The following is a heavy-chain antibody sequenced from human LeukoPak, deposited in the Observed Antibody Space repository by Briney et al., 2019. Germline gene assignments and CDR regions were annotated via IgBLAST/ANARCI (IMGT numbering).Heavy chain of an antibody. V-gene: IGHV3-30*02. D-gene: IGHD4-17*01. Sequence: GGSLRLSCAASGFTFSSYGMHWGRQAPGKGLEWVAFIWYDGSKTYYADSVRGRFIISRDSFKNTLSLQMNSLRAEDTAVYYCAKAIFPSVTTWYFDYWGHGTLVTVSS. CDR3: AKAIFPSVTTWYFDY. CDR2: IWYDGSKT. J-gene: IGHJ4*01. CDR1: GFTFSSYG.